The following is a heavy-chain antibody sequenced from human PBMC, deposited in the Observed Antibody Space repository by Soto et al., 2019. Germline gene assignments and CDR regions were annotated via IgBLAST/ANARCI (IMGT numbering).Heavy chain of an antibody. CDR1: GGTFSSYA. J-gene: IGHJ6*02. CDR3: AREGYYYDSSGDYYYYGMDV. D-gene: IGHD3-22*01. V-gene: IGHV1-69*01. Sequence: QVQLVQSGAEVKKPGSSVKVSCKASGGTFSSYAISWVRQAPRQGLEWMGGIIPIFGTANYAQKFQGRVTITADESTSTAYMELSSLRSEDTAVYYCAREGYYYDSSGDYYYYGMDVWGQGTTVTVSS. CDR2: IIPIFGTA.